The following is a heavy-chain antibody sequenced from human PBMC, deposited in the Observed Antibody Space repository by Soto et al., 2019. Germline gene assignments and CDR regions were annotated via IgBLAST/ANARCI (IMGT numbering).Heavy chain of an antibody. CDR3: ARGAEYYDILTGYYTLDDAFDI. CDR2: IIPIFGTA. Sequence: SVKVSGKASGGTFSSYAISWVRQAPGQGLEWMGGIIPIFGTANYAQKFQGRVTITADESTSTAYMELSSLRSEDTAVYYCARGAEYYDILTGYYTLDDAFDIWGEGTMVTVSS. V-gene: IGHV1-69*13. CDR1: GGTFSSYA. J-gene: IGHJ3*02. D-gene: IGHD3-9*01.